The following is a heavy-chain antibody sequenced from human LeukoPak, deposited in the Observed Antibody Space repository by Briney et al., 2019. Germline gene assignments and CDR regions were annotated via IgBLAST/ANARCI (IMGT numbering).Heavy chain of an antibody. CDR2: IYYSGST. D-gene: IGHD2-2*01. CDR1: GGSISSYY. Sequence: PSETLSLTCTVSGGSISSYYWSWIRQPPGKGLEWIGYIYYSGSTNYNPSLKSRVTISVDTSKNQFSLKLSSVTAADTAVYYCARVRCSSTSCYPVLTSGRPGHWYFDLWGRGTLVTVSS. J-gene: IGHJ2*01. CDR3: ARVRCSSTSCYPVLTSGRPGHWYFDL. V-gene: IGHV4-59*12.